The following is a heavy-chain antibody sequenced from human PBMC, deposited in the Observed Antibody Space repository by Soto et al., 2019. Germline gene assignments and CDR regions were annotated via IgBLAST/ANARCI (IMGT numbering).Heavy chain of an antibody. Sequence: QLQLQESGPGLVKPSETLSLTCTVSGGSISSSSYYWGWIRQPPGKGLEWIGSIYYSGSTYYNPSLKSRVTISVDTSKNQFSLKLSSVTAADTAVYYCAKRSGGYYYGWFDPWGQGTLVTVSS. J-gene: IGHJ5*02. V-gene: IGHV4-39*01. CDR1: GGSISSSSYY. CDR2: IYYSGST. CDR3: AKRSGGYYYGWFDP. D-gene: IGHD3-22*01.